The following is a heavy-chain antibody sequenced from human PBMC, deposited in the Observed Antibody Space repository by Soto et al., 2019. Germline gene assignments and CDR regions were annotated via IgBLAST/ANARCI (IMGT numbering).Heavy chain of an antibody. CDR1: GGTFSSYA. CDR3: ARIPYSSSSSSYYYYGMDV. CDR2: ISAYNGNT. V-gene: IGHV1-18*01. J-gene: IGHJ6*02. D-gene: IGHD6-6*01. Sequence: ASVKVSCKASGGTFSSYAISWVRQAPGQGLEWMGWISAYNGNTNYAQKLQGRVTMTTDTSTSTAYMELRSLRSDDAAVYYCARIPYSSSSSSYYYYGMDVWGQGTTVTVSS.